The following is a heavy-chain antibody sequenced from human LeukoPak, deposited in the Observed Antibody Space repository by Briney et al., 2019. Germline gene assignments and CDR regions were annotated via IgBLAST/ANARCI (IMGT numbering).Heavy chain of an antibody. CDR3: AGPQTGYSSGWYFSPQT. D-gene: IGHD6-19*01. V-gene: IGHV4-39*07. CDR2: IYYSGST. J-gene: IGHJ5*02. CDR1: GGSISSSSYY. Sequence: SETLSLTCTVSGGSISSSSYYWGWIRQPPGKGLEWIGSIYYSGSTYYNPSLKSRVTISVDTSKNQSSLKLSSVTAADTAVYYCAGPQTGYSSGWYFSPQTWGQGTLVTVSS.